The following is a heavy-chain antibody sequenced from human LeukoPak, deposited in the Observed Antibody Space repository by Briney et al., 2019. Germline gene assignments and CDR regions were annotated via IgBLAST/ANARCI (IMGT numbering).Heavy chain of an antibody. CDR2: ISFDESNK. CDR1: GFTFSTYG. D-gene: IGHD6-13*01. Sequence: HPGGSLRLSCAASGFTFSTYGMHWVRQAPGKGLEWVAVISFDESNKYYADFVRGRFTTSRDNSKNTLYLQMNSLRAEDTAVYYCAKGGGTGYSSSWYSHWGQGTLVTVSS. J-gene: IGHJ4*02. CDR3: AKGGGTGYSSSWYSH. V-gene: IGHV3-30*18.